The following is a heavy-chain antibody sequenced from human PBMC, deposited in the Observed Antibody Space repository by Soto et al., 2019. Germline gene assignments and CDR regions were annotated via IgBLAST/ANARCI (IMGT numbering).Heavy chain of an antibody. J-gene: IGHJ4*02. Sequence: QVQLVQSGAEVKKPGASVKVSCKASGYTLTGHFLHWVRQAPGQGLEWMGWINPHSGDTNYAPKFQGRVTMTRDTSLSTAYVELIRLRSDDTAVYYSARDVYSVEYWGQGTLVTVSS. CDR1: GYTLTGHF. CDR3: ARDVYSVEY. CDR2: INPHSGDT. D-gene: IGHD2-8*01. V-gene: IGHV1-2*02.